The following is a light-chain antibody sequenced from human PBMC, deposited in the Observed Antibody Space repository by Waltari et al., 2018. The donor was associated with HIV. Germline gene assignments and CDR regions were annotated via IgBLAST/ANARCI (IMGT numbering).Light chain of an antibody. CDR3: SSYTNSFIVV. J-gene: IGLJ2*01. CDR1: NSDVGYFNY. Sequence: QSALTQPASVSGSPGQSITISCTGTNSDVGYFNYVSWYQQHPGKAPKLIIYEVTNRPSGVSDRFSGSKSGNTASLTISGLQAGDESDYYCSSYTNSFIVVFGGGTKLTVL. V-gene: IGLV2-14*01. CDR2: EVT.